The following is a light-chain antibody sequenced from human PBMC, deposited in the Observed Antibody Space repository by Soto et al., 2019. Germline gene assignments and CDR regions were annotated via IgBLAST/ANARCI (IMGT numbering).Light chain of an antibody. CDR2: DVS. V-gene: IGLV2-14*01. CDR3: TPNPTSGYV. CDR1: SRDVGGNNY. J-gene: IGLJ1*01. Sequence: QSALTQPASVSGPPGQSITISCTGTSRDVGGNNYVSWYQQHPGTAPKLIIYDVSDRPSGVSNRFSGSRSGNTASLTLSGLQAEDGAVYYCTPNPTSGYVLGPGTKVTVL.